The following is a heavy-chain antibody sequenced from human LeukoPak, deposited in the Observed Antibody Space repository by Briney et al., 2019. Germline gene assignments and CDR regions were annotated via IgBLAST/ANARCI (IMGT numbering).Heavy chain of an antibody. D-gene: IGHD4-23*01. V-gene: IGHV3-23*01. CDR2: ISGSGGST. J-gene: IGHJ4*02. CDR3: AKAPTVVTPFDY. Sequence: GGSLRLSSAASGFTFSSYAMSWVRQAPGKGLEWVSAISGSGGSTYYADSAKGRFTISRDNSKTTLYLQRNSLRAEATAGYYCAKAPTVVTPFDYWGQGNLVTVSS. CDR1: GFTFSSYA.